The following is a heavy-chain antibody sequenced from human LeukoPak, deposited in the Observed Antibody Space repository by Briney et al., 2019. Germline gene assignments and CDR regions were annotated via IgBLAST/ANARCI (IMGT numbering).Heavy chain of an antibody. V-gene: IGHV3-7*01. J-gene: IGHJ5*02. CDR2: IKQDGSEK. CDR1: GFTFTTYW. Sequence: GESLRLSCAASGFTFTTYWMSWVRQAPGKGLEWVANIKQDGSEKYYVDSVKGRFTISRDNAKNSLYLQMNSLRAEDTAVYYCARVPVVVAATSNWFDPWGQGTLVTVSS. D-gene: IGHD2-15*01. CDR3: ARVPVVVAATSNWFDP.